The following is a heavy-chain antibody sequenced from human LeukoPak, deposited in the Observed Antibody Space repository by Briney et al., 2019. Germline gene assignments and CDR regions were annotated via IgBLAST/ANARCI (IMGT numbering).Heavy chain of an antibody. CDR1: GFTISSSW. CDR3: AATPH. V-gene: IGHV3-7*01. CDR2: IKQEGNEK. Sequence: GGSLRLSCAASGFTISSSWMSWVRQAPGKGLEWVANIKQEGNEKYYVDSVKGRFTISRDNAKNSLYLQMDGLRAEDTAVYYCAATPHWGQGTLVTVSS. J-gene: IGHJ4*02.